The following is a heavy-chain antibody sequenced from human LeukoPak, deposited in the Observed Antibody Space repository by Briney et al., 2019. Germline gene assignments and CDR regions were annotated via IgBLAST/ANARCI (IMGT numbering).Heavy chain of an antibody. CDR1: GFTFSSYS. CDR3: ARALGFTIANSRLDAFDI. J-gene: IGHJ3*02. D-gene: IGHD4/OR15-4a*01. V-gene: IGHV3-21*01. CDR2: ISSSSSYI. Sequence: GESLRLSCAASGFTFSSYSMNWARQAPGKGLEWVSSISSSSSYIYFTDSVKGRFTLSRYNAKDSLYLQMNSLRAEDTAVYYCARALGFTIANSRLDAFDIWGQGTMVTVSS.